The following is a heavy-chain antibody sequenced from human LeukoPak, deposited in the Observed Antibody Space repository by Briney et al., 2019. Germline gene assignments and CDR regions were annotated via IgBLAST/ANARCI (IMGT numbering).Heavy chain of an antibody. V-gene: IGHV4-30-4*01. CDR2: IYYSGST. Sequence: SETLSLTCTVSGGSISSGDYYWSWIRQPPGKGMEWIGYIYYSGSTYYNPSLKSRVTISVDTSKNQFSLKLSSVTAADTAVYYCARDPEYGDYRYGMDVWGQGTTVTVSS. D-gene: IGHD4-17*01. J-gene: IGHJ6*02. CDR1: GGSISSGDYY. CDR3: ARDPEYGDYRYGMDV.